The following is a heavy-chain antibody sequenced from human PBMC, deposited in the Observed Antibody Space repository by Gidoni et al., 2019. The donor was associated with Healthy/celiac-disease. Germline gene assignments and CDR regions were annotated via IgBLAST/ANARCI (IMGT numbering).Heavy chain of an antibody. CDR1: GYTFTSYY. J-gene: IGHJ6*02. CDR2: INPSGGST. V-gene: IGHV1-46*01. Sequence: QVQLVQSGAEVKKPGASVKVSCKASGYTFTSYYMHWVRQAPGQGLEWMGIINPSGGSTSYAQKFQGRVTMTRDTSTSTVYMELSSLRSEDTAVYYCASCSGSATDYYYYGMDVWGQGTTVTVSS. CDR3: ASCSGSATDYYYYGMDV. D-gene: IGHD1-26*01.